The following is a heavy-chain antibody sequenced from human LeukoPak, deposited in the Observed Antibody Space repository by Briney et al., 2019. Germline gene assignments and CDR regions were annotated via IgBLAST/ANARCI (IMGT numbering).Heavy chain of an antibody. CDR2: INPSGGST. V-gene: IGHV1-46*03. CDR1: GYTFTSYY. J-gene: IGHJ4*02. CDR3: ARDTNPSSSSGYYGSGSYYNPLDY. D-gene: IGHD3-10*01. Sequence: RASVKVSCKASGYTFTSYYMHWVRQAPGQGLERMGIINPSGGSTSYAQKFQGRVTMTRDTSTSTVYMELSSLRSEDTAVYYCARDTNPSSSSGYYGSGSYYNPLDYWGQGTLVTVSS.